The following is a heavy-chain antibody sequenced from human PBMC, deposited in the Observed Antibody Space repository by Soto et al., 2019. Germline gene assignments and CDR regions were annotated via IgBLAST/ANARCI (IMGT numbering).Heavy chain of an antibody. V-gene: IGHV3-23*01. CDR3: AKSGGLLPSYYYMDV. J-gene: IGHJ6*03. CDR1: GFTFSSYA. CDR2: ISGSGGST. D-gene: IGHD1-26*01. Sequence: GGSLRLSCAASGFTFSSYAMSWVRQAPGKGLEWVSTISGSGGSTYYADSVKGRFTISRDNSKNTLYLQMNSLRAEDTAVYYCAKSGGLLPSYYYMDVWGKGTTVTVSS.